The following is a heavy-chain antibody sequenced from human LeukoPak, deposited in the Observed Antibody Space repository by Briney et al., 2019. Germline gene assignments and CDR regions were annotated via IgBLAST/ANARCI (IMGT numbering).Heavy chain of an antibody. J-gene: IGHJ5*02. CDR2: IYYSGST. Sequence: SETLFLTCTVSGGSISSYYWSWIRQPPGKGLEWIGYIYYSGSTNYNPSLKSRVTISVDTSKNQFSLKLSSVTAADTAVYYCARGRGGYCSGGSCYSYTNWFDPWGQGTLVTVSS. V-gene: IGHV4-59*01. CDR3: ARGRGGYCSGGSCYSYTNWFDP. D-gene: IGHD2-15*01. CDR1: GGSISSYY.